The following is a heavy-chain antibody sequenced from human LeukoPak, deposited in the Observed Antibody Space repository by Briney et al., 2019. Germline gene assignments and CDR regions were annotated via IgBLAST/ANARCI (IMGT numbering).Heavy chain of an antibody. CDR1: GGSFSGYY. Sequence: SETLSLTCAVYGGSFSGYYWSWIRQPSGKGLEWIGEINHSGSTNYNPSLKSRVTISVDTSKNQFSLKLSSVTAADTAVYYCARGSRRRYYFDYWGQGTLVTVSS. D-gene: IGHD5-24*01. J-gene: IGHJ4*02. CDR3: ARGSRRRYYFDY. V-gene: IGHV4-34*01. CDR2: INHSGST.